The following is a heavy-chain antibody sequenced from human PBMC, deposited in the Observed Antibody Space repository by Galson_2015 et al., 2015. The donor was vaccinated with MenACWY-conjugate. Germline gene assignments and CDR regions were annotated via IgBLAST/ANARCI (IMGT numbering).Heavy chain of an antibody. V-gene: IGHV3-23*01. D-gene: IGHD1-1*01. CDR2: ISGSGDST. J-gene: IGHJ4*02. CDR1: GFTFSNYA. CDR3: AKDEEELSAIFPGFDF. Sequence: SLRLSCAASGFTFSNYAMNWVRQAPGKGLEWVSSISGSGDSTYYADSVKGRFTISRDNSKNTLYLQMNSLRAEDTAVYYCAKDEEELSAIFPGFDFRGQGTLVNVSS.